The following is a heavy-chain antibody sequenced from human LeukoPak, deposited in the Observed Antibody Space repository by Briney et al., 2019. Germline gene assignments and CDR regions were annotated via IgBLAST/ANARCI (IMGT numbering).Heavy chain of an antibody. CDR2: IIVSGGRT. J-gene: IGHJ4*02. V-gene: IGHV3-23*01. Sequence: GGSLRPSCAASGFTFTTFAMSWVGRAPGKGLGWVSAIIVSGGRTYYANSGKGRLTTSRDNSKNTLYLQMNSRRGDDMAVYYCAKDGYCSSTRCYVVYFDYWGQGTLVTVSS. CDR3: AKDGYCSSTRCYVVYFDY. CDR1: GFTFTTFA. D-gene: IGHD2-2*03.